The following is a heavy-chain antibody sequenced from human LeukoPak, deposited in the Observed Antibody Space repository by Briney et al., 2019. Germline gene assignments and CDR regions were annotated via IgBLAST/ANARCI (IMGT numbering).Heavy chain of an antibody. J-gene: IGHJ6*02. D-gene: IGHD5-18*01. V-gene: IGHV3-74*01. CDR3: ARDRWIQLWSDYYYYGMDV. Sequence: PGGSLRLSCAASGFTFSSYWMHWVRQAPGKGLVWVSRINSEGSSTSYADSVKGRFTISRDNAKNTLYLQMNSLRAEDTAVYYCARDRWIQLWSDYYYYGMDVWGQGTTVTVSS. CDR2: INSEGSST. CDR1: GFTFSSYW.